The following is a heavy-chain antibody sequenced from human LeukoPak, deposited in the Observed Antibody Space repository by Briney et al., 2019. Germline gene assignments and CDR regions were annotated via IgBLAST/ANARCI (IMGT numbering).Heavy chain of an antibody. CDR2: ISGSGGST. CDR1: GFTFSNYA. V-gene: IGHV3-23*01. D-gene: IGHD3-3*01. Sequence: GGSLRLSCAVSGFTFSNYAMSWVRQAPGKGLDWVSAISGSGGSTYYADSVKGRFTISRGNSKNTLYLQMNSLRAEDTALYYCAKGGSFWSDTRDYFDYWGQGTLVTVSS. CDR3: AKGGSFWSDTRDYFDY. J-gene: IGHJ4*02.